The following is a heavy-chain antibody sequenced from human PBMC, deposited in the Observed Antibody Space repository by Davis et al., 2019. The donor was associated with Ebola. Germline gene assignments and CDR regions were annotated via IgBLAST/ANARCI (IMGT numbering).Heavy chain of an antibody. J-gene: IGHJ5*02. CDR3: ARAIGNYGGWFDP. V-gene: IGHV4-61*05. Sequence: SETLSLTCTVSGGSISSSSYYWSWIRQPPGKGLEWIGYIYYSGSTNYNPSLKSRVTISVDTSKNQFSLKLSSVTAADTAVYYCARAIGNYGGWFDPWGQGTLVTVSS. CDR2: IYYSGST. CDR1: GGSISSSSYY. D-gene: IGHD4-11*01.